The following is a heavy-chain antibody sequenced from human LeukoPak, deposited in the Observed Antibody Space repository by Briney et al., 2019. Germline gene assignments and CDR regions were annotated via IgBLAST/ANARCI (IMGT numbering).Heavy chain of an antibody. CDR1: GFTFSSYG. J-gene: IGHJ3*02. CDR2: IWYDGSNK. D-gene: IGHD3-16*01. Sequence: GGSLRLSCAASGFTFSSYGMHWVRQAPGKGLEWAAVIWYDGSNKYYADSVKGRFTISRDSSKNTLYLQMNSLRAEDTAVYYCAKDGGMMDAFDIWGQGTMVTVSS. CDR3: AKDGGMMDAFDI. V-gene: IGHV3-33*06.